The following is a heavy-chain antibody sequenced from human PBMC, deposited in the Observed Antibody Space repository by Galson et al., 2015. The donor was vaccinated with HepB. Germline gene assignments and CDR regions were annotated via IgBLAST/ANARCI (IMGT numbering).Heavy chain of an antibody. D-gene: IGHD3-22*01. V-gene: IGHV4-4*07. Sequence: QVQLQESGPGLVKPSETLSLTCNVSGDSITNYYWSWIRQPAGKGLEWIGRIHSGGVTNYNPSLKIRVAMSVDASRNQISLKLSSVTAADTAIDFCARRDSSAWYFDLWGQGTRVTVS. J-gene: IGHJ4*02. CDR1: GDSITNYY. CDR2: IHSGGVT. CDR3: ARRDSSAWYFDL.